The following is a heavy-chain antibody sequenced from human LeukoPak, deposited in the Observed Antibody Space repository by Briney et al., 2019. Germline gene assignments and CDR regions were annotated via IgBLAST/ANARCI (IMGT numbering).Heavy chain of an antibody. V-gene: IGHV4-34*01. D-gene: IGHD5-24*01. Sequence: ASETLSLTCAVYGGSFSGYYWNWIRQPPGKWLEWMGEISHSGRTKYNPSLKSRVTISVDTSKNQFSLILSSVTAADTAVYYCARGQFQRDYWGEGTLVTVSS. CDR2: ISHSGRT. CDR1: GGSFSGYY. J-gene: IGHJ4*02. CDR3: ARGQFQRDY.